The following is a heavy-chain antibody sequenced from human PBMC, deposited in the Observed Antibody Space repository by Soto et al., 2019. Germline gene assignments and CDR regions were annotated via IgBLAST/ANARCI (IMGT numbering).Heavy chain of an antibody. CDR2: INVYNGNT. CDR1: GYTFTNYG. CDR3: ARGVVSGSYYNQYNLFDP. J-gene: IGHJ5*02. Sequence: ASVKVSCKASGYTFTNYGISWVRQAPGQGLEWMGWINVYNGNTKYAQKVQGRVTMTTDTSTSTAYMELRSLRSDDTAVYYCARGVVSGSYYNQYNLFDPWGQGTLVPVSS. D-gene: IGHD3-10*01. V-gene: IGHV1-18*01.